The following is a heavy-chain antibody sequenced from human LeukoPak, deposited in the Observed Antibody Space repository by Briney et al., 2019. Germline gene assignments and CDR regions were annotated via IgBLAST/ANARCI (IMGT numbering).Heavy chain of an antibody. CDR3: ARGTTIAAPDY. V-gene: IGHV3-30*03. CDR2: ISYTGNTK. Sequence: GGSLRLSCAASGFTFNNYGMQWVRQAPGKGLEWVAVISYTGNTKYYVDSVKGRFTISRDNSKNTLYLQMNSLRAEDTAVYYCARGTTIAAPDYWGQGTLVTVSS. J-gene: IGHJ4*02. D-gene: IGHD6-6*01. CDR1: GFTFNNYG.